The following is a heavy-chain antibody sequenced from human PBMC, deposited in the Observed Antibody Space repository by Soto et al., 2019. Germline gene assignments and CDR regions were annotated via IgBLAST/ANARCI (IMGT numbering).Heavy chain of an antibody. CDR3: AGGGVRGVITRTRDYYGMDV. J-gene: IGHJ6*02. V-gene: IGHV5-51*01. CDR2: IYPGDSDT. Sequence: PGESLKISCKGSGYSFTSYWIGWVRQMPGKSLKWMGIIYPGDSDTRYSPSFQGQVTISADKSISTAYLQWSSLKASDTAMYYCAGGGVRGVITRTRDYYGMDVWGQGTTVTVSS. D-gene: IGHD3-10*01. CDR1: GYSFTSYW.